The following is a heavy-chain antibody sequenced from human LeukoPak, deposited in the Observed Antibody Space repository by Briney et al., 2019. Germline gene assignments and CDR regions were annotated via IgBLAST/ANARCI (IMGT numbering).Heavy chain of an antibody. CDR2: INHSGST. Sequence: PSETLSLTCAVYGGSFSGYYWSWIRQPPGKGLEWIGEINHSGSTNYNPSLKSRVTISVDTSKNQFSLKLSSVTAADTAVYYCAREQGLRRLFKIQLWPNDAFDIWGQGTMATVSS. J-gene: IGHJ3*02. CDR3: AREQGLRRLFKIQLWPNDAFDI. CDR1: GGSFSGYY. V-gene: IGHV4-34*01. D-gene: IGHD5-18*01.